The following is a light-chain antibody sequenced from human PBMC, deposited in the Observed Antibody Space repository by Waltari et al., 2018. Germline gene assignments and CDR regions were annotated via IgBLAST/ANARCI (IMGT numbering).Light chain of an antibody. CDR1: SSNIGSNT. Sequence: QSVLTRPPSASGTPGQWVTISCSGSSSNIGSNTVNWYQQLPGTAPKLLIYSNNQRPSGVPDRFSGSKSGTSASLAISGLQSEDEADYYCAAWDDSLNGPVFGGGTKLTVL. CDR2: SNN. J-gene: IGLJ3*02. V-gene: IGLV1-44*01. CDR3: AAWDDSLNGPV.